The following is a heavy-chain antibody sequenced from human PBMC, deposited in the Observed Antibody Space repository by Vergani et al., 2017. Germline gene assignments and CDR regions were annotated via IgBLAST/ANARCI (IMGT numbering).Heavy chain of an antibody. CDR2: IHYRGST. J-gene: IGHJ6*02. CDR1: GASITSSDHY. CDR3: AREAYEILTPGSSYSYYGMDV. Sequence: QVQLQESGPGLVKPSQTLSLTCTVSGASITSSDHYWTWIRQPPGKGLEWLGYIHYRGSTHYNPSLKSRITISVDTSKNQVSLKLNSVTAADTAVYYCAREAYEILTPGSSYSYYGMDVWGQGTTVTVSS. D-gene: IGHD3-9*01. V-gene: IGHV4-30-4*01.